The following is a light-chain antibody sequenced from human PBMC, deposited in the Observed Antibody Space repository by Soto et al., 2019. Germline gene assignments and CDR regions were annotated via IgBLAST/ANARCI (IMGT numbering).Light chain of an antibody. Sequence: DIQMTQSPSTLSASVGDRVTITCRASQTISIYLAWCQQRPGEAPKLLIYDASTLESGVPARFSGSGSGTEFPLTISRLQTDDFATYYCQQYSSSSPTFGQGTKVEIQ. CDR3: QQYSSSSPT. CDR1: QTISIY. V-gene: IGKV1-5*01. CDR2: DAS. J-gene: IGKJ1*01.